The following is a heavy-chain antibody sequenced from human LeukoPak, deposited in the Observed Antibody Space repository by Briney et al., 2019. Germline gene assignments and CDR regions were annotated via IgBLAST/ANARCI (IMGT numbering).Heavy chain of an antibody. D-gene: IGHD5-24*01. CDR1: GGTFSSYA. CDR2: IIPILGIA. Sequence: SVKVSCKASGGTFSSYAISWVRQAPGQGLEWMGRIIPILGIANYAQKFQGRVTITADKSTSTAYMELSSLRSEDTAVYYCARDGGYKPFDYWGQGTLVTVSS. V-gene: IGHV1-69*04. J-gene: IGHJ4*02. CDR3: ARDGGYKPFDY.